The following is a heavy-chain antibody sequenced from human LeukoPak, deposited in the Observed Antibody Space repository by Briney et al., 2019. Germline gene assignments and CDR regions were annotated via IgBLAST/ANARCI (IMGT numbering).Heavy chain of an antibody. CDR2: ISWNSGSI. CDR1: GFTFDDYA. D-gene: IGHD1-26*01. CDR3: ARDPYSGNYGAYYYYYMDV. V-gene: IGHV3-9*01. Sequence: PGRSLRLSCAASGFTFDDYAMHWVRQAPGKGLEWVSGISWNSGSIGYADSVKGRFTISRDNAKNSLYLQMDSLRVEDTAEYYCARDPYSGNYGAYYYYYMDVWGKGTTVTVSS. J-gene: IGHJ6*03.